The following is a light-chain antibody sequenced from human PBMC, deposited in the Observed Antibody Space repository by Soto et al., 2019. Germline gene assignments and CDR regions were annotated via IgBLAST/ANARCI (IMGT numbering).Light chain of an antibody. J-gene: IGLJ1*01. Sequence: QYVLTQPASVSGSPGQSITISCTGTSSDVGGYNYVSWYQQHPGEAPKLMIYEVINRPSGISSRFSGSKSGNTASLTISGLQAEDEADYYCSSYTTSSTYVFGTGTKLTVL. V-gene: IGLV2-14*03. CDR2: EVI. CDR1: SSDVGGYNY. CDR3: SSYTTSSTYV.